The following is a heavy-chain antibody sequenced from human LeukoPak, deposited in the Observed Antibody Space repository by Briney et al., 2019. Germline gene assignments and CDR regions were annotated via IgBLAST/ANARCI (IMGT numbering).Heavy chain of an antibody. Sequence: VSGGSINSGXXXXSWIRQPPXXXXXGXXYIFQSETTYYNPSLKSRVTISVDSSKNQFSLRLTSVTAADTAVYYCARSDYCGGDCYVSHWGQGTLVTVSS. V-gene: IGHV4-30-2*01. D-gene: IGHD2-21*01. CDR1: GGSINSGXXX. CDR2: IFQSETT. J-gene: IGHJ1*01. CDR3: ARSDYCGGDCYVSH.